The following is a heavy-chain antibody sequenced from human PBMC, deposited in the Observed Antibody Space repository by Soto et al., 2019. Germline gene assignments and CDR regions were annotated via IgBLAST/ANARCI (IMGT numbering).Heavy chain of an antibody. V-gene: IGHV4-59*01. J-gene: IGHJ4*02. CDR3: ARDLVYDYVWGSYRLFDY. Sequence: SETLSLTCTVSGGSISSYYWSWILQPPGKGLEWIGYIYYSGSTNYNPSLKSRVTISVDTSKNQFSLKLSSVTAADTAVYYCARDLVYDYVWGSYRLFDYWGQGTLVTVSS. CDR1: GGSISSYY. CDR2: IYYSGST. D-gene: IGHD3-16*02.